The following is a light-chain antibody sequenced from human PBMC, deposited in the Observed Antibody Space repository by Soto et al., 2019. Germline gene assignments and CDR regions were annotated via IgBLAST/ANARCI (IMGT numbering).Light chain of an antibody. CDR3: QQYNSYPWT. CDR2: KAS. CDR1: QSISSW. Sequence: DIQMTQSPSTLSASVGDRVTITCRASQSISSWLAWYQQKPGKAPKLLIYKASSLESGVPSRFSGSGSGTEFPLTLSSLQPDDFATYYCQQYNSYPWTFGQGTKVEIK. J-gene: IGKJ1*01. V-gene: IGKV1-5*03.